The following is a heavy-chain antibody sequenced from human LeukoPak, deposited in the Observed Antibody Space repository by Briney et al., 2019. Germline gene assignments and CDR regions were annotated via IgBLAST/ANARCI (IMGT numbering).Heavy chain of an antibody. V-gene: IGHV3-33*01. D-gene: IGHD6-6*01. CDR1: GFTFSSYG. Sequence: PGRSLRLSCVASGFTFSSYGMHWVRQAPGKGLEWVAVIWYDGSNKYHADSVKGRFTISRDNSKNTLYLQMNSLRAEDTAVYYCARDQLGVDYWGQGTLVTVSS. J-gene: IGHJ4*02. CDR2: IWYDGSNK. CDR3: ARDQLGVDY.